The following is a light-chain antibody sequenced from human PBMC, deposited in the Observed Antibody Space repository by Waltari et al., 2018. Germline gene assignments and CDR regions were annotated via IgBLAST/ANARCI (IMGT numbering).Light chain of an antibody. Sequence: QSALTQPASVSGSPGQSLTISCSGTVNDVGCYNYVSWYQQHPGKVPKLVIYAVTKRPSGVSNRFSGSKSDNAASLTISGLQPEDEADYYCSSYASSATVIFGGGTKLTVL. V-gene: IGLV2-14*03. CDR2: AVT. CDR1: VNDVGCYNY. CDR3: SSYASSATVI. J-gene: IGLJ2*01.